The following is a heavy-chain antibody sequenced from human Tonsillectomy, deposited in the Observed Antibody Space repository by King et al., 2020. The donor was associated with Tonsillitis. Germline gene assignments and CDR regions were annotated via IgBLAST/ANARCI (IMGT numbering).Heavy chain of an antibody. CDR2: INHSGST. D-gene: IGHD6-19*01. CDR3: ASLAYPTAVAAHT. CDR1: GGSFSGYY. Sequence: VQLQQWGAGLLKPSETLSLTCAVYGGSFSGYYWSWIRQPPGKGLEWIGEINHSGSTNYNPFLKSRVTISVDTSKNQFSLKLSSVTAADTAVFYCASLAYPTAVAAHTWGQGTLVTVSS. V-gene: IGHV4-34*01. J-gene: IGHJ5*02.